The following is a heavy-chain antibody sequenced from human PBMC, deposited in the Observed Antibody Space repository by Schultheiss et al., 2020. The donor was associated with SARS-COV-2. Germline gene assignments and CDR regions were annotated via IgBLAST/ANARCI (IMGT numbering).Heavy chain of an antibody. J-gene: IGHJ4*02. D-gene: IGHD6-13*01. CDR2: IYTSGST. CDR1: GGSISSYY. CDR3: ARESGIAAAATQFDY. Sequence: GSLRLSCTVSGGSISSYYWSWIRQPAGKGLEWIGRIYTSGSTNYNPSLKSRVTMSVDTSKNQFSLKLSSVTAADTAVYYCARESGIAAAATQFDYWGQGTLVTVSS. V-gene: IGHV4-4*07.